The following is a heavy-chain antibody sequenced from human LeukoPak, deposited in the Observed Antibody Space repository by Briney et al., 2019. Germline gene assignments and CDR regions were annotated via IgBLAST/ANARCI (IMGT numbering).Heavy chain of an antibody. CDR1: GFTFSSYE. D-gene: IGHD4-17*01. V-gene: IGHV3-48*03. Sequence: GGSLRLSCAASGFTFSSYEMNSVRQAPAKGLERVSYISSSGSTIYYADSVKGRFTISRDNAKNSLYLQMNSLRAEDTAVYYCASLYGDYGADYWGQGTLVTVSS. J-gene: IGHJ4*02. CDR2: ISSSGSTI. CDR3: ASLYGDYGADY.